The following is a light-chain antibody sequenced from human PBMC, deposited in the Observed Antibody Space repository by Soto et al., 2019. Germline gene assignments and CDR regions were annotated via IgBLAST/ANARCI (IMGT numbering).Light chain of an antibody. V-gene: IGKV1-5*01. CDR3: QQYTNTNTPWM. CDR2: DAS. CDR1: QTISTW. J-gene: IGKJ1*01. Sequence: DIQVTQSPPNLSASVGDRANITCRAIQTISTWMAWYQQKPGKAPNLLLYDASNFQSGVASRFSGSGSGTEFTLIISGLQTDDSATYYCQQYTNTNTPWMFGQGTKVDIK.